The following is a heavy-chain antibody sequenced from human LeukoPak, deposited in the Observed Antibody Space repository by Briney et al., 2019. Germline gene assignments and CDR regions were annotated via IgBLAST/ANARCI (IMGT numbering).Heavy chain of an antibody. V-gene: IGHV4-38-2*01. CDR1: GYSISSGYY. Sequence: PSETLSLTCAVSGYSISSGYYWGWIRQPPGKGLEWIGSIYHSGSTYYNPSLTSRVTISVDTSKNQFSLKLSSVTAADTAVYYCASKRDIAARPLDYWGQGTLVTVSS. CDR2: IYHSGST. D-gene: IGHD6-6*01. J-gene: IGHJ4*02. CDR3: ASKRDIAARPLDY.